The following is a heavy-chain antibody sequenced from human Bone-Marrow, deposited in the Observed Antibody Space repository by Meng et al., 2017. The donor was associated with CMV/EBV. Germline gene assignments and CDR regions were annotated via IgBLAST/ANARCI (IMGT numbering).Heavy chain of an antibody. CDR1: GYTFNGYY. V-gene: IGHV1-2*02. D-gene: IGHD3-22*01. J-gene: IGHJ4*02. CDR2: INPNSGGT. CDR3: ARVPSSGYYGSLGY. Sequence: ASVKVSCKASGYTFNGYYMHWVRQAPGQGLEWMGWINPNSGGTNYAQKFLGRVTMTRDTSISTAYMELSRLRSDDTAMYYCARVPSSGYYGSLGYWVQGTLVTVSS.